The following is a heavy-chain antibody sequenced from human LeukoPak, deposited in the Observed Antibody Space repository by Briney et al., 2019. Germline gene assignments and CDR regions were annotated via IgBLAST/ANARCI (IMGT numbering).Heavy chain of an antibody. V-gene: IGHV4-34*01. Sequence: PSETLSLTCAVYGGSFSDYKWTWIRQPPGKGLEWIGEIGHNGTTNYNPSLKGRITISLDTSKNQFSLKLTSVTAADTAVYYCARPSGGTPFKRFDYWGEGTLVTVSS. CDR3: ARPSGGTPFKRFDY. CDR2: IGHNGTT. D-gene: IGHD1-14*01. J-gene: IGHJ4*02. CDR1: GGSFSDYK.